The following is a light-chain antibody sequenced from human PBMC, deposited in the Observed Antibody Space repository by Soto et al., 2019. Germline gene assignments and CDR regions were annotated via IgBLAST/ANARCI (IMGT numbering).Light chain of an antibody. CDR3: QQRSNWPIT. V-gene: IGKV3D-20*02. J-gene: IGKJ3*01. Sequence: EIVLTQSPGTLSLSPGERATLSCRASQSLSSSQLAWYQQKPGQAPRLLIYGASTRATGIPDRFSASGSGTDFTLTISSLEPEDFAVYYCQQRSNWPITFGPGTKVDIK. CDR1: QSLSSSQ. CDR2: GAS.